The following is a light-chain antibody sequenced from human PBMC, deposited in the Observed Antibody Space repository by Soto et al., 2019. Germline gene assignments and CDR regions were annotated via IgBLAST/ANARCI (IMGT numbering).Light chain of an antibody. CDR2: GAS. J-gene: IGKJ1*01. V-gene: IGKV1-5*01. CDR1: QSISTW. CDR3: KQYNSYSRT. Sequence: DLQMTKSPSTLSASAGDRSTITGRASQSISTWLAWYQQKPGKAPKLLIYGASSLASGVPSRFSGSGSGTEFTLTISSLQPDDFATYYCKQYNSYSRTVGQGTKVDIK.